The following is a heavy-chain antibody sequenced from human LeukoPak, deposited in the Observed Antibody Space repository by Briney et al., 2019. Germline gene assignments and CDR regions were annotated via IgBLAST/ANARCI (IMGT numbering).Heavy chain of an antibody. CDR1: GGSISSSNW. V-gene: IGHV4-4*02. Sequence: SGTLSLTCAVSGGSISSSNWWSWVRQPPGKGLEWIGEIYHSGSTNYNPSLKSRVTISVDKSKNQFSLKLSSVTAADTAVYYCARELRYFDWLLTEYYYGMDVWGQGTTVTVSS. CDR2: IYHSGST. J-gene: IGHJ6*02. D-gene: IGHD3-9*01. CDR3: ARELRYFDWLLTEYYYGMDV.